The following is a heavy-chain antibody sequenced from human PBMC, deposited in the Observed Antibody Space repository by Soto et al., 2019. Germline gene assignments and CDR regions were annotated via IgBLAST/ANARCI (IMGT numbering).Heavy chain of an antibody. V-gene: IGHV5-51*01. CDR2: IYPGDSDT. Sequence: LGESLKISCKGSGYSFTSYWIGWVRQMPGKGLEWMGIIYPGDSDTRYSPSFQGQVTISADKSISTAYLQWSSLKASDTAMYYCAREPIAMAGPIDYWGQGTLVTVSS. J-gene: IGHJ4*02. CDR3: AREPIAMAGPIDY. D-gene: IGHD6-19*01. CDR1: GYSFTSYW.